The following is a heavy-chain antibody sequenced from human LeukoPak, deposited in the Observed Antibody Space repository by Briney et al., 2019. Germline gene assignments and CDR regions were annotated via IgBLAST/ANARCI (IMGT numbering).Heavy chain of an antibody. V-gene: IGHV3-7*01. Sequence: GGSLRLSCAASGFTFSNYWMSWVRQAPGKGLEWVANIQQDGGVKYYVDSVKGRFTISRDNAKNSVYLQMNSLRAEDTGVFYCARIGYSSSSFDYWGQGTLVTVSS. CDR3: ARIGYSSSSFDY. CDR1: GFTFSNYW. CDR2: IQQDGGVK. J-gene: IGHJ4*02. D-gene: IGHD6-13*01.